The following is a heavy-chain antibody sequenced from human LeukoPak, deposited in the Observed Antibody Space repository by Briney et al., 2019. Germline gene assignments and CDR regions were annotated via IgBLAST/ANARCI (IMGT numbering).Heavy chain of an antibody. Sequence: SETLSLTCTVSGDSISPYYWGWIRQPPGKGLEWIGYIYFSGNTNYNPSLKSRVTISVDTSKNQFSLKLTSVTTADTAVYYCARDASYSASDNWSDPWGQGTLVTVSS. J-gene: IGHJ5*02. CDR1: GDSISPYY. CDR3: ARDASYSASDNWSDP. V-gene: IGHV4-59*01. CDR2: IYFSGNT. D-gene: IGHD6-13*01.